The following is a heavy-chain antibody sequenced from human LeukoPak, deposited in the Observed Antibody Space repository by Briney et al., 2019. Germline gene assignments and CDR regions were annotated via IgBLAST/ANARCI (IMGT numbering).Heavy chain of an antibody. Sequence: SETLSLTCTVSGGSISSYYWSWIRQPPGRGLEWIGYIYYSGSTNYNPSLKSRVTISVDTSKNQFSLKLSSVTAADTAVYYCARAGGYYDSSGYYFVDYFDYWGQGTLVTVSS. V-gene: IGHV4-59*01. J-gene: IGHJ4*02. CDR2: IYYSGST. CDR3: ARAGGYYDSSGYYFVDYFDY. CDR1: GGSISSYY. D-gene: IGHD3-22*01.